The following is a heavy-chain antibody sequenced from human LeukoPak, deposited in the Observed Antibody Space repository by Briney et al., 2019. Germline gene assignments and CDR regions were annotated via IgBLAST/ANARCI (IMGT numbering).Heavy chain of an antibody. Sequence: SVTVSCKASVGTFSSYAISWVRQAPGQGLEWMGGIIPIFGIANYAQKFQGRVTITADKSTSTAYMELSSLRSEDTAVYYCARAASQGPPYYFDYWGQGTLVTVSS. CDR3: ARAASQGPPYYFDY. CDR1: VGTFSSYA. V-gene: IGHV1-69*10. CDR2: IIPIFGIA. J-gene: IGHJ4*02.